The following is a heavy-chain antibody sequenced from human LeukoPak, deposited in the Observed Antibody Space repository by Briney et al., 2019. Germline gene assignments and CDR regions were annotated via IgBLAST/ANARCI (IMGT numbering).Heavy chain of an antibody. CDR1: GFTFSSYA. Sequence: QSGGSLRLSCAASGFTFSSYAMSWVRQAPGKGLEWVSTISGSGGSTYSADSVKGRFTISRDNSKNTLYLQMNSLRAEDTAVYYCTKSRRLWFGELLLREYYFDYWGQGTLVTVSS. J-gene: IGHJ4*02. CDR2: ISGSGGST. CDR3: TKSRRLWFGELLLREYYFDY. D-gene: IGHD3-10*01. V-gene: IGHV3-23*01.